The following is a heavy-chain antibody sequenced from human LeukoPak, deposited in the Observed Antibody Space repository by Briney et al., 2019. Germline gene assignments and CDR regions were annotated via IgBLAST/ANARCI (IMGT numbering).Heavy chain of an antibody. J-gene: IGHJ5*02. CDR2: INANVDP. D-gene: IGHD3-3*01. V-gene: IGHV4-34*01. Sequence: PSETLSLSCAVAGVSLSNYCWRWVRQTPGKGLEWIGEINANVDPTYYPSPKSRLTTSSGKSTKHISLRLRPVTAADTAVYYCARGLSGYYDSRNGYYTGLNWFDPWGQETLVIVSS. CDR3: ARGLSGYYDSRNGYYTGLNWFDP. CDR1: GVSLSNYC.